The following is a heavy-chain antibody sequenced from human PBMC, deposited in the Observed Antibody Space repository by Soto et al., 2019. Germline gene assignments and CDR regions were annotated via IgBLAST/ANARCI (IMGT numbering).Heavy chain of an antibody. CDR3: ARDMVMVRGVITWFDP. CDR2: ISAYNGNT. D-gene: IGHD3-10*01. CDR1: GYTFTSYG. V-gene: IGHV1-18*01. Sequence: QVQLVQSGAEVKKPGASVKVSCKASGYTFTSYGISWVRQAPGQGLEWMGWISAYNGNTNYAQKLAGRVTMTTAASKSTAYMELRSLRSDDTGVYYCARDMVMVRGVITWFDPWGQGTLVTVSS. J-gene: IGHJ5*02.